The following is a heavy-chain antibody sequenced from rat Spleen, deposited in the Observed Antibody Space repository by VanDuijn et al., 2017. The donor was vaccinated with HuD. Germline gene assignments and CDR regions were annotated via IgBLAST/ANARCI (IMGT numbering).Heavy chain of an antibody. Sequence: EVQLVESGGGPVQPGRSLKLSCVASGFTFNDYWMTWIRQAPGKGLEWVSSITNASGRTYYPDSVKGRFTISRDTAQNTLYLQMDSLRSEDTATYYCTTYSDYATSPFAYWGRGALVTVSS. J-gene: IGHJ3*01. CDR2: ITNASGRT. CDR1: GFTFNDYW. D-gene: IGHD1-6*01. CDR3: TTYSDYATSPFAY. V-gene: IGHV5-31*01.